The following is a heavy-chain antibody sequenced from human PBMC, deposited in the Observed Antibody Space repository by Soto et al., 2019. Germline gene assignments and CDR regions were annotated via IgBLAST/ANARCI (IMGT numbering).Heavy chain of an antibody. CDR2: INAGNGNT. D-gene: IGHD2-8*01. Sequence: ASVKVSCKASGYTFTSYAMHWVRQAPGQRLEWMGWINAGNGNTKYSQKFQGRVTITRDTSASTAYMELSSLRSEDTAVYYCASNIVLMVYAGMAVWGQGNTVTVS. J-gene: IGHJ6*02. V-gene: IGHV1-3*01. CDR3: ASNIVLMVYAGMAV. CDR1: GYTFTSYA.